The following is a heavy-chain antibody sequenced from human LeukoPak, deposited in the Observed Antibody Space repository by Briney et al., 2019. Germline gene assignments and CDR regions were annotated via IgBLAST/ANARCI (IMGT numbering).Heavy chain of an antibody. CDR3: ARGCSGGSCYWSYYYMDV. CDR1: GFTFSDYY. CDR2: ISSSGSTI. D-gene: IGHD2-15*01. Sequence: GGSLRLSCAASGFTFSDYYMSWIRQAPGKGLEWVSYISSSGSTIYYADSVKGRFTISRDNAKNSLYLQMNSLRAEDTAVYYCARGCSGGSCYWSYYYMDVWGKGTTVTVSS. J-gene: IGHJ6*03. V-gene: IGHV3-11*04.